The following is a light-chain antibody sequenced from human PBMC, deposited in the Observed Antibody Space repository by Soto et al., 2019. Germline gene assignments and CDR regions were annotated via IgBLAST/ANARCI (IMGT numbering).Light chain of an antibody. CDR2: KAS. CDR1: QTISSW. CDR3: QHYKSYSEA. J-gene: IGKJ1*01. V-gene: IGKV1-5*03. Sequence: DIQMPQSPSTLSGSVGDRVTITCRASQTISSWVAWYQQKPGTAPKLLLYKASTLKSGVPSRVSGRGAGTECTRTISSLQPDDFATYYCQHYKSYSEAVGQGTKVDI.